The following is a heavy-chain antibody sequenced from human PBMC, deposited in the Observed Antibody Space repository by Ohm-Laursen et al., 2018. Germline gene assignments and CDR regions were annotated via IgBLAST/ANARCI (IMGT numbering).Heavy chain of an antibody. D-gene: IGHD3-16*01. CDR1: GDSIRSSGHY. V-gene: IGHV4-61*03. CDR3: ARLGATVVAADPFDI. Sequence: SDTLSLTCTVSGDSIRSSGHYWNWIRQPPGKGLEWIGYMSDSGTHEYNPSLKSRVTLVVDASKNHFSLKLISVTAADTAVYYCARLGATVVAADPFDIWGQGTLVTVSS. CDR2: MSDSGTH. J-gene: IGHJ3*02.